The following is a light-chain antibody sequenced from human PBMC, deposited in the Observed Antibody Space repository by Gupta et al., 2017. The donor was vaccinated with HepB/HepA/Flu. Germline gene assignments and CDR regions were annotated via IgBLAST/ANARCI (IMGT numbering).Light chain of an antibody. CDR1: QSLVYSDGNTY. CDR2: KSS. J-gene: IGKJ2*01. V-gene: IGKV2-24*01. Sequence: DIVMTQTPLSSPVTLGQPASISCRSSQSLVYSDGNTYLSWLHQRPGQPPRLLIYKSSDRFSGVPDRFSGSGASADFTLKISMRAAADVGIYYCRQLTQYPSTFGQGTKMEIK. CDR3: RQLTQYPST.